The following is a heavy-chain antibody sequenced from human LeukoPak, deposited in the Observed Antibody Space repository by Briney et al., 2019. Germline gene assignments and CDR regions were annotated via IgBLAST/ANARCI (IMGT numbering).Heavy chain of an antibody. CDR3: ANIWEFGY. D-gene: IGHD1-26*01. V-gene: IGHV3-7*01. J-gene: IGHJ4*02. CDR1: GYTFSRHG. Sequence: GGSLRLSCAASGYTFSRHGIHWVRQAPGKGLEWVANIKKDGSEKYYVDSVKGRFTISRDNAKNLLYLQMNSLRVDDTAVYYCANIWEFGYWGQGTLVTVSS. CDR2: IKKDGSEK.